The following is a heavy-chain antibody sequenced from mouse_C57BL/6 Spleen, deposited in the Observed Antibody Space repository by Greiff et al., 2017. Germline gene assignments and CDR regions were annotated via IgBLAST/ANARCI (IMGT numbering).Heavy chain of an antibody. D-gene: IGHD2-4*01. CDR2: IYPGSGST. V-gene: IGHV1-55*01. J-gene: IGHJ4*01. CDR3: ARGDDYDVRGYYAMDY. Sequence: VQLQQSGAELVKPGASVKMSCKASGYTFTSYWITWVKQRPGQGLEWIGDIYPGSGSTNYNEKFKSKSTLTVDTSSSTAYMQLSSLTSEDSAVYYCARGDDYDVRGYYAMDYWGQGTSVTVSS. CDR1: GYTFTSYW.